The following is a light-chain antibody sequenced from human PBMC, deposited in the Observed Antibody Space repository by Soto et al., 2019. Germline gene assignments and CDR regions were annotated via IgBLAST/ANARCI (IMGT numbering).Light chain of an antibody. Sequence: EIQMTQSPSTLSASVGDRVIITCRASQSLNNWLAWYQQRPGKAPKLLIYKATNLQNGVPSRFSGSGSGTEFTLTISSLQPDDFATYYCQQYNGYSWTFGQGTKVEVQ. CDR1: QSLNNW. V-gene: IGKV1-5*03. CDR3: QQYNGYSWT. CDR2: KAT. J-gene: IGKJ1*01.